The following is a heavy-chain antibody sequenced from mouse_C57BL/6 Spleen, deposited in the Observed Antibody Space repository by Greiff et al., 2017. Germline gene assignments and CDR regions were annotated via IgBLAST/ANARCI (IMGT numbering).Heavy chain of an antibody. J-gene: IGHJ4*01. V-gene: IGHV5-16*01. Sequence: EVKLVESEGGLVQPGSSMKLSCTASGFTFSDYYMAWVRQVPEKGLEWVANINYDGSSTYYLDSLKSRFIISRDNAKNILYLQMSSLKSEDTATYYCARVGYGNYQGYYAMDYWGQGTSVTVSS. D-gene: IGHD2-10*02. CDR3: ARVGYGNYQGYYAMDY. CDR2: INYDGSST. CDR1: GFTFSDYY.